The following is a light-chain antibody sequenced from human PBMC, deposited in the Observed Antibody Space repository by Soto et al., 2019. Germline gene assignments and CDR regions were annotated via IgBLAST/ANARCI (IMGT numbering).Light chain of an antibody. CDR2: DVS. V-gene: IGLV2-14*01. CDR1: SSDVGGYNY. Sequence: QSALTQPASVSESPGQSITSSCTGTSSDVGGYNYVSWYQQHPGKAPKLMIYDVSNRPSGVSNRFSGSKSGNTASLTISGLQAEDEADYYCSSYTSSSTLVFGGGTNVTVL. CDR3: SSYTSSSTLV. J-gene: IGLJ2*01.